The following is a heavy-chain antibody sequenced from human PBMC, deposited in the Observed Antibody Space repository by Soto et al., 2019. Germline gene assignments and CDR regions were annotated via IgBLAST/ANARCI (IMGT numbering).Heavy chain of an antibody. D-gene: IGHD4-17*01. Sequence: QVQLQQWGAGLLKPSETLSLTCAVYGGSFSGYYWSWIRQPPGKGLEWIGEINHSGSTNYNTSLKSRVTISEDKSKNTFSLKMRSVIAAGTAVYYWARGLVTTLSDYWGQGTLGNV. J-gene: IGHJ4*02. CDR1: GGSFSGYY. V-gene: IGHV4-34*01. CDR3: ARGLVTTLSDY. CDR2: INHSGST.